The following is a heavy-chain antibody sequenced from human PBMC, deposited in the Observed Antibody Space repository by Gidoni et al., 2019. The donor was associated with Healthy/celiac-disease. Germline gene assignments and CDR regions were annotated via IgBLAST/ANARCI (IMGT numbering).Heavy chain of an antibody. J-gene: IGHJ5*02. Sequence: QLQLQESASGLVKPSQTLSLTCAVSGGSISSGGYSWRWIRQPPGKGLEWIGYIYHSGSTYYNPSLKSRVTISVDRPKNQFSLKLSSVTAADTAVYYCARGRFQNWFDPWGQGTLVTVSS. V-gene: IGHV4-30-2*01. CDR3: ARGRFQNWFDP. CDR2: IYHSGST. D-gene: IGHD3-3*01. CDR1: GGSISSGGYS.